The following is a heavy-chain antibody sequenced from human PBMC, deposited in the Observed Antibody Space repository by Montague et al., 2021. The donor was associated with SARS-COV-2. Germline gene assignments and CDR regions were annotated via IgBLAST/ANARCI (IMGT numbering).Heavy chain of an antibody. Sequence: TLSLTCTVSGGSISSGKYYWSWIRPPAGKGLEWIGRMYTSGSTNHNPSLKSRVTISVDTSKNQFSLKLMSATAAATAVYYCARDSPVDVTFSCWNYYGMDVWGQGTTVTVSS. CDR1: GGSISSGKYY. V-gene: IGHV4-61*02. D-gene: IGHD2/OR15-2a*01. CDR2: MYTSGST. J-gene: IGHJ6*02. CDR3: ARDSPVDVTFSCWNYYGMDV.